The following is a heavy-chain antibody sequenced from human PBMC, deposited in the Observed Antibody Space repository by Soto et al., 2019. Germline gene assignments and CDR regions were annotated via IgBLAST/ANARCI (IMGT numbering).Heavy chain of an antibody. D-gene: IGHD2-2*01. CDR3: ARSQGSSTSLEIYYYYYCGMDV. J-gene: IGHJ6*02. V-gene: IGHV1-69*01. CDR1: GGTFSSYA. Sequence: QVQLVQAGAGVSKPGSSVKVSCKASGGTFSSYAISWVRQAPGQGLGWMGGIIPISDTTNYAQKYQGRVTITADESTSTAYMELSSLRSEDTAVYYCARSQGSSTSLEIYYYYYCGMDVWGQGTTVTVSS. CDR2: IIPISDTT.